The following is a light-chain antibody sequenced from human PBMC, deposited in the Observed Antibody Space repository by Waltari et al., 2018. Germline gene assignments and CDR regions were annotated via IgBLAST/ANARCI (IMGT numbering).Light chain of an antibody. V-gene: IGLV3-21*04. Sequence: SYVLTQPPSVSAAPGEPARITCGGDNIGSYSAHWYQQKQCQAPVLGSRYDSDRPSGIPERFSGSNSANTATLTSSRVEAGDEANYYCQVWHAAIDPGVFGTGTEVTV. CDR3: QVWHAAIDPGV. CDR1: NIGSYS. J-gene: IGLJ1*01. CDR2: YDS.